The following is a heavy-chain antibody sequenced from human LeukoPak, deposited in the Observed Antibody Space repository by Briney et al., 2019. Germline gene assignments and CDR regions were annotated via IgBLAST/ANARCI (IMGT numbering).Heavy chain of an antibody. Sequence: PGGSLRLSCAASGFTFSIYGMHWVRQAPGKGLEWVAVIWDDGSNKYYADSVRGRFTISRDNSKNTLYLQMNSLRAEDTAVYYCAKSKPITIFGVVHRWGQGTLVTVSS. CDR1: GFTFSIYG. V-gene: IGHV3-30*02. D-gene: IGHD3-3*01. CDR3: AKSKPITIFGVVHR. J-gene: IGHJ4*02. CDR2: IWDDGSNK.